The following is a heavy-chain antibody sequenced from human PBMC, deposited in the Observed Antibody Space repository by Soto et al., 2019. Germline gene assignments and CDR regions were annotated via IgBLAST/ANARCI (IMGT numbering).Heavy chain of an antibody. J-gene: IGHJ1*01. V-gene: IGHV4-59*11. CDR3: ASGTLRFVYFQH. Sequence: SETLSLPCTVSGGSISSHYCSWILQPPGKGLEWIGYIYYSGSTNYNPSLKSRVTISVDTSKNQFSLKLSSVTAADTAVYYCASGTLRFVYFQHWGQGTLVTVTP. D-gene: IGHD3-3*01. CDR2: IYYSGST. CDR1: GGSISSHY.